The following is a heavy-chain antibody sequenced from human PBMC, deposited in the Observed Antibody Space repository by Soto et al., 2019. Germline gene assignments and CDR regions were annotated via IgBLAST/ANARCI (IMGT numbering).Heavy chain of an antibody. CDR3: ARDLEYSSSWYYYYGLDV. CDR1: GFSFSDCS. CDR2: ISRSGSLN. J-gene: IGHJ6*02. D-gene: IGHD6-6*01. V-gene: IGHV3-48*02. Sequence: GWSLRLSCAASGFSFSDCSMNLVRQAPGKGLEWLSYISRSGSLNYYADSVKGRFTISRDNAKNSLYLEMNSVRDEDTAMYYCARDLEYSSSWYYYYGLDVWGHGTKVTVSS.